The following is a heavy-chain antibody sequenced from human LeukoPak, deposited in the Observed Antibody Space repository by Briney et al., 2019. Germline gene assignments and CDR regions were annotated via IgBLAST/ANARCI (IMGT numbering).Heavy chain of an antibody. CDR1: GFIFTSYW. CDR2: ISYDGSDK. J-gene: IGHJ4*02. CDR3: ARARPSMWIDY. D-gene: IGHD5-12*01. V-gene: IGHV3-30*03. Sequence: GGSLRLSCAASGFIFTSYWMSWVRQAPGKGLEWVAVISYDGSDKFYADSVKGRFTISRNSSKNTLYLQMNSLRPEDTAVYYCARARPSMWIDYWGQGTLVTVSS.